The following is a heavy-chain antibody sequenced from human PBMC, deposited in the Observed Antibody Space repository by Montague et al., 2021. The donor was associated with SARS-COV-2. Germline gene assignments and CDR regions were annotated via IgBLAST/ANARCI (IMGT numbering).Heavy chain of an antibody. J-gene: IGHJ3*02. D-gene: IGHD3-3*01. CDR3: ARHGLAGITIFGVVTPRGGFDI. CDR2: IYYSGST. Sequence: SETLSLTCTVSGGSISSSSYYWGWIRQPPGKGLEWIGSIYYSGSTYYNSSLKSRVTISVDTSKNQFSLKLSSVTAADTAVYYCARHGLAGITIFGVVTPRGGFDIWGQGTMVTVSS. CDR1: GGSISSSSYY. V-gene: IGHV4-39*01.